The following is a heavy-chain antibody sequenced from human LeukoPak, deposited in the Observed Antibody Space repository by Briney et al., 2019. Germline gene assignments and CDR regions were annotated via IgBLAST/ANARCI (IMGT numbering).Heavy chain of an antibody. D-gene: IGHD2-15*01. V-gene: IGHV3-9*01. Sequence: PGRSLRLSCAASGFTFDDYAMHWVRQAPGKGLEWVSGISWNSGSIGYADPVKGRFTISRDNAKNSLYLQMNSLRAEDTALYYCAKARVVVVATIGYYFDYWGQGTLVTVSS. CDR2: ISWNSGSI. CDR1: GFTFDDYA. CDR3: AKARVVVVATIGYYFDY. J-gene: IGHJ4*02.